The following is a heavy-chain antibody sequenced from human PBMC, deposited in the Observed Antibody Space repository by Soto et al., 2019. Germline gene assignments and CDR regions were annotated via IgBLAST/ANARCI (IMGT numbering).Heavy chain of an antibody. D-gene: IGHD6-6*01. CDR3: ACPRSSYYYYGMDV. CDR1: GGTFSSYA. CDR2: IIPIFGTA. J-gene: IGHJ6*02. Sequence: QVQLVQSGAEVKKPGSSVKVSCKASGGTFSSYAISWVRQAPGQGLEWMGGIIPIFGTANYAQKCQGRVTITADESTSTVYMELSSLRSEDTAVYYCACPRSSYYYYGMDVWGQGATVTVSS. V-gene: IGHV1-69*12.